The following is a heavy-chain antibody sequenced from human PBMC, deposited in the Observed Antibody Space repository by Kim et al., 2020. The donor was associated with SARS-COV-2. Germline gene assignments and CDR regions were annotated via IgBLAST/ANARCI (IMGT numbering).Heavy chain of an antibody. J-gene: IGHJ6*02. Sequence: SETLSLTCAVYGGSFSGYYWSWIRQPPGKGLEWIGEINHSGSTNYNPSLKSRVTISVDTSKNQFSLKLSSVTAADTAVYYCARVLVRGVYSSSWYAQPYGMDVWGQGTTVTVSS. CDR1: GGSFSGYY. CDR3: ARVLVRGVYSSSWYAQPYGMDV. D-gene: IGHD6-13*01. CDR2: INHSGST. V-gene: IGHV4-34*01.